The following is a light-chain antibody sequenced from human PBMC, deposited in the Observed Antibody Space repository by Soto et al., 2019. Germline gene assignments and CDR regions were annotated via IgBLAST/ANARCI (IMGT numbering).Light chain of an antibody. CDR1: QGISDY. CDR2: AAS. CDR3: QNYNSDSMT. Sequence: DIQMTQSPSSLSASVGDRVTITCRASQGISDYLAWHQQKPGKVPKLLIYAASTLQSGVPSRFSGSGSGTEFTLTINSLQPEDVATYYCQNYNSDSMTFGQGTKVDI. J-gene: IGKJ1*01. V-gene: IGKV1-27*01.